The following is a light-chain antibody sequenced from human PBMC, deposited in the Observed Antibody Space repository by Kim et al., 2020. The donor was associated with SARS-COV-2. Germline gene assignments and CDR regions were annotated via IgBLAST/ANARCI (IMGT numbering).Light chain of an antibody. CDR1: TSNIGHNY. CDR2: DIL. V-gene: IGLV1-51*01. Sequence: GQKISIPCSGSTSNIGHNYVSWYQQIPGKAPRLLIYDILKRPSGVPDRFSGSKSGTTATLDITGLQPGDEANYYCATWDGSLTAGVFGGGTKVTVL. CDR3: ATWDGSLTAGV. J-gene: IGLJ3*02.